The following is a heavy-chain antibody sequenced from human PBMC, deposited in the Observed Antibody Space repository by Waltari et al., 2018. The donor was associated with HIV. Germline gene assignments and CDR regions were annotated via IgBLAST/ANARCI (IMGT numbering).Heavy chain of an antibody. Sequence: EVQLLESGGGLVQPGGSLRLSCAASGFTFSSYAMSWVRQAPGKGLEWVSSISGTGSSTHYADSVKGRFTISRDNSKNTLYLQMNSLRAEDTAVYYCAKLGVVVTAIPPDYWGQGTLVTVSS. CDR1: GFTFSSYA. CDR3: AKLGVVVTAIPPDY. J-gene: IGHJ4*02. CDR2: ISGTGSST. D-gene: IGHD2-21*02. V-gene: IGHV3-23*01.